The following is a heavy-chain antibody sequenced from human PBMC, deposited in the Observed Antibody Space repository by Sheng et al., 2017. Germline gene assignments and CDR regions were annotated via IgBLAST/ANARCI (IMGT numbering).Heavy chain of an antibody. CDR2: IMPMLGAA. Sequence: QVHLVQSGAEVKRPGSSVKVSCKGSGGSFSNYIISWMRQAPGQGFEWMGGIMPMLGAANYAQKFQGRVTITADESTSTAYMEMSSLRAEDTAVYYCARGDCSYTDCRHLVFDYWGQGTLVTVSS. CDR1: GGSFSNYI. J-gene: IGHJ4*02. V-gene: IGHV1-69*13. D-gene: IGHD3-16*02. CDR3: ARGDCSYTDCRHLVFDY.